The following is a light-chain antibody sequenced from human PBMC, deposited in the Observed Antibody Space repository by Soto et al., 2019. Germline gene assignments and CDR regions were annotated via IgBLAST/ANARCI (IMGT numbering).Light chain of an antibody. Sequence: VITHAPVSRPATPGEPGSLSCSASQILLHSNGYNYLAWYQQKPGQPPKLLIYWASTRESGVPDRFSGSGSGTDFTLTISSLQAEDVAVYYCQKYYSTLRTCGKGTTGAIK. CDR3: QKYYSTLRT. CDR2: WAS. V-gene: IGKV4-1*01. CDR1: QILLHSNGYNY. J-gene: IGKJ1*01.